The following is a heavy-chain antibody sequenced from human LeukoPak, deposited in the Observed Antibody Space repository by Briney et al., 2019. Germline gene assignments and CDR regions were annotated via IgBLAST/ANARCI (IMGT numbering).Heavy chain of an antibody. CDR1: GYSISSGYY. D-gene: IGHD2-2*01. V-gene: IGHV4-38-2*01. CDR3: ARHDIVVVPAAIDPPSGGWFDP. CDR2: IYYSGST. Sequence: SETLSLTCAVSGYSISSGYYWGWIRQPPGKGLEWIGSIYYSGSTYYNPSLKSRVTISVDTSKNQFSLKLSSVTAADTAVYYCARHDIVVVPAAIDPPSGGWFDPWGQGTLVTVSS. J-gene: IGHJ5*02.